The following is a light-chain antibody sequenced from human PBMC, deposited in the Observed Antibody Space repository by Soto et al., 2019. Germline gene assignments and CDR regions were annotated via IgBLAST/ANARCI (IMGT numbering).Light chain of an antibody. V-gene: IGLV1-51*01. CDR2: DDN. J-gene: IGLJ1*01. CDR3: GSWDSSLSAYV. Sequence: QSVLTQPPSASGTPGQRVTISCSGSSSNIGSKTVNWYQKLPGTAPKLLMYDDNKRPSGIPDRFSGSKSGTSATLGITGFQTGDEADYYCGSWDSSLSAYVFGTGTKGTVL. CDR1: SSNIGSKT.